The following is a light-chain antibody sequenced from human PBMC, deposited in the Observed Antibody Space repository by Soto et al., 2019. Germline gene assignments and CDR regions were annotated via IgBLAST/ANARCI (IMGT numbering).Light chain of an antibody. J-gene: IGKJ2*01. Sequence: DIQMTQSPSSLSASVGDRVTITCQASQDISNYLNWYQQKPGKAPKLLIYDASNLETGVPSRFSGSGSGTDFTFTISSLQPEDIATYYCQQNDNLPYTFGQGTKVDI. CDR3: QQNDNLPYT. CDR2: DAS. V-gene: IGKV1-33*01. CDR1: QDISNY.